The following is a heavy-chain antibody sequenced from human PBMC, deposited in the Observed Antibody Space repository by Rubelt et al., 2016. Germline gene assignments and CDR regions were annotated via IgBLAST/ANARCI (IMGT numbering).Heavy chain of an antibody. CDR3: AREPPGIAVADY. J-gene: IGHJ4*02. V-gene: IGHV3-48*04. CDR1: GFSLSGYS. Sequence: PGGSLRLSCAASGFSLSGYSMDWVRQVPGKGLEWISYISGDSGPIYYADSVRGRFTLSRDNVRNSLYLQMTRLRAEDTAVYYCAREPPGIAVADYWGQGTLVTVSS. D-gene: IGHD6-19*01. CDR2: ISGDSGPI.